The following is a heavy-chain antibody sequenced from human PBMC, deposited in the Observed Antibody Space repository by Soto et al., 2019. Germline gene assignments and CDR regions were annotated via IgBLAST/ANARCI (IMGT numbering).Heavy chain of an antibody. CDR3: ARVILSVGPRFYYYYGMDV. CDR1: GDSVSSNSAA. Sequence: SQTLSLTCAISGDSVSSNSAAWNWIRQYPSRGLEWLGRTYYRSKWYNDYAVSVKSRITINPDTSKNQFSLQLNSVTPEDTAVYYCARVILSVGPRFYYYYGMDVWGQGTTVTVSS. CDR2: TYYRSKWYN. D-gene: IGHD1-26*01. V-gene: IGHV6-1*01. J-gene: IGHJ6*02.